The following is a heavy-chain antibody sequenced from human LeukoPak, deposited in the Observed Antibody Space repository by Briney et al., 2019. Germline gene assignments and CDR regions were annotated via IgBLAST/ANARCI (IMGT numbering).Heavy chain of an antibody. V-gene: IGHV3-23*01. Sequence: GGSLRLSCAASGFTFSSYAMSWVRQAPGKGLEWVSAISGSGGSTYYADSVKGRFTISRDNSKDALYLQMNSLRAEDTAVYYCASAVVTPGRFDYWGQGTLVTVSS. D-gene: IGHD4-23*01. CDR2: ISGSGGST. CDR3: ASAVVTPGRFDY. CDR1: GFTFSSYA. J-gene: IGHJ4*02.